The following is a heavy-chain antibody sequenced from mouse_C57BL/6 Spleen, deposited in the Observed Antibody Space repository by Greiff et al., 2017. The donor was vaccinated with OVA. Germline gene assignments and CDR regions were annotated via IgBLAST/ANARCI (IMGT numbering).Heavy chain of an antibody. D-gene: IGHD1-1*01. J-gene: IGHJ4*01. Sequence: VQLQQPGAELVRPGSSVKLSCKASGYTFTSYWMDWVKQRPGQGLEWIGNIYPSDSETHYNQKFKDKATLTVDKSSSTAYMQLSSLTSEDSAVYYCARMDYGAMDYWGQGTSVTVSS. V-gene: IGHV1-61*01. CDR2: IYPSDSET. CDR3: ARMDYGAMDY. CDR1: GYTFTSYW.